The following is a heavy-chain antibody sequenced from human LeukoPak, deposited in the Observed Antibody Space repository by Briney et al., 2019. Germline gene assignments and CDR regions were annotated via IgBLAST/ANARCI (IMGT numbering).Heavy chain of an antibody. CDR1: GFTFSSYG. Sequence: GGSLRLSCAASGFTFSSYGMHWVRQAPGKGLEWAAFIRYDGSNKYYADSVKGRFTISRDNSKNTLYLQMNRLRPEDAAVYYCAKAPVTTCRGAYCYPFDYWGQGTLVTVSS. CDR2: IRYDGSNK. J-gene: IGHJ4*02. V-gene: IGHV3-30*02. D-gene: IGHD2-21*01. CDR3: AKAPVTTCRGAYCYPFDY.